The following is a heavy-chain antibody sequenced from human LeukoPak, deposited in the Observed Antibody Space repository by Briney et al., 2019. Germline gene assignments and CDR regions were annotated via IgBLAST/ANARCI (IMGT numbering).Heavy chain of an antibody. CDR1: GYTFTSYY. Sequence: EASVKVSCKASGYTFTSYYMHWVRQAPGQGLEWMGIINPSGGSTSYAQKFQGRVTMTRDTSTSTVYMELSSLRSEDTAVYYCARTGWEYCSGGSCYSGVNYFDYWGQGTLVTVSS. CDR2: INPSGGST. J-gene: IGHJ4*02. CDR3: ARTGWEYCSGGSCYSGVNYFDY. D-gene: IGHD2-15*01. V-gene: IGHV1-46*01.